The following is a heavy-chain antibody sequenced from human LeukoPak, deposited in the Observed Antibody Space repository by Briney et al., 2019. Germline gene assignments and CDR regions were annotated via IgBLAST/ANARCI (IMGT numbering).Heavy chain of an antibody. CDR1: GYTFTDCY. CDR2: VNPNSGGT. J-gene: IGHJ4*02. Sequence: ASVRVSCKASGYTFTDCYMHWVRQAPGQGLEWMGWVNPNSGGTKFAQKFQGRVTMTRDTSINTAYMELSRLTYDDTAVYYCAGLPRYNWNEPLDYWGQGTLVTVSS. CDR3: AGLPRYNWNEPLDY. D-gene: IGHD1-20*01. V-gene: IGHV1-2*02.